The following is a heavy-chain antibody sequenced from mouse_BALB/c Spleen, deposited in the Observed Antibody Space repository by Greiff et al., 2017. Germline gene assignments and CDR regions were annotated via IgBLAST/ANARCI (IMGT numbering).Heavy chain of an antibody. CDR1: GFTFTDYY. CDR3: ARADGYYAMDY. J-gene: IGHJ4*01. Sequence: EVQGVESGGGLVQPGGSLRLSCATSGFTFTDYYMSWVRQPPGKALEWLGFIRNKANGYTTEYSASVKGRFTISRDNSQSILYLQMNTLRAEDSATYYCARADGYYAMDYWGQGTSVTVSS. CDR2: IRNKANGYTT. D-gene: IGHD2-3*01. V-gene: IGHV7-3*02.